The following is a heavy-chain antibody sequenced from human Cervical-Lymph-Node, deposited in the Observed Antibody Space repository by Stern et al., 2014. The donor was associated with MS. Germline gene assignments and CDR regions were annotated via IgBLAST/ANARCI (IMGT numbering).Heavy chain of an antibody. V-gene: IGHV2-5*02. J-gene: IGHJ4*02. CDR3: ALIVRGXXKN. CDR1: GFSLSTTGVG. Sequence: QVTLRESGPTLVKPTQTLTLTCTFSGFSLSTTGVGVGWVRQPPGKAPEWLARVYWDDDKRYSPALRSRLTITKDTSKSQVVLTMSNMDPVDTGTHYCALIVRGXXKNWGQGTLVTVSS. CDR2: VYWDDDK. D-gene: IGHD3-10*01.